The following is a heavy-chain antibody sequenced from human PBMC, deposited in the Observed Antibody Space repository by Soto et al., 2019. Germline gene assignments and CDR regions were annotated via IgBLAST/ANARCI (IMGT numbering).Heavy chain of an antibody. CDR1: GGSFSAYY. CDR2: INHSGST. Sequence: QVQLQQWGAGLLKPSETLSLTCAVYGGSFSAYYWSWIRQPPGKGLEWMGEINHSGSTTYNPSLQSXGTQSXXRSKNQFSLKLSSVTAADTALYYCARGVGYAGVDYWGQGTLVTVSS. V-gene: IGHV4-34*01. CDR3: ARGVGYAGVDY. D-gene: IGHD5-12*01. J-gene: IGHJ4*02.